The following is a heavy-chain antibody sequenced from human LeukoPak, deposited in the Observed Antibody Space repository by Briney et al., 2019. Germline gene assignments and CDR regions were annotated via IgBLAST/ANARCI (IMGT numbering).Heavy chain of an antibody. D-gene: IGHD5-18*01. J-gene: IGHJ4*02. CDR3: ARGKGYSYGIDY. CDR2: IYNSGST. CDR1: GGSIGSGEHY. V-gene: IGHV4-30-4*01. Sequence: SETLSLTCTVSGGSIGSGEHYWSWIRQAPGKGLEWIGHIYNSGSTHYNPSLKSRVTISSDTSKNQFSLKLSSVTAADTAVYYCARGKGYSYGIDYWGQGTLVTVSS.